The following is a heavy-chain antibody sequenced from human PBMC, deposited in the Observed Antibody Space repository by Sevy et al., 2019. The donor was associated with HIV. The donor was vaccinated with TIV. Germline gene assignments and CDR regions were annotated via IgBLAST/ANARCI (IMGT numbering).Heavy chain of an antibody. D-gene: IGHD3-10*01. Sequence: ASVKVSCKASGYTFTSYGISWVRQAPGQGLEWMGWISAYNGNTIYAQKLQDRVTMTTDTSRSTAYMELMSLRSDDTAVYYCARDQEFNYDSGRLSDGYNWFDPWGQGTLVTVSS. CDR1: GYTFTSYG. CDR2: ISAYNGNT. CDR3: ARDQEFNYDSGRLSDGYNWFDP. J-gene: IGHJ5*02. V-gene: IGHV1-18*01.